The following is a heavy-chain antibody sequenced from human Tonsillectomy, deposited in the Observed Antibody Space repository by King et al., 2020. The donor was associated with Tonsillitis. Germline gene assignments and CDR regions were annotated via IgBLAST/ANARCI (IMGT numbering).Heavy chain of an antibody. D-gene: IGHD3-3*01. CDR3: ASGLTIFGALDY. J-gene: IGHJ4*02. Sequence: VQLVQSGAEVKKPGASVKVSCKASGYTFIKYYIHWVRQAPGPGLEWMGKINPSDGSKTSGQKLQGRDTMTRDTSTSTVYMELSSLRDEDTAVYYCASGLTIFGALDYWGQGTLVTVSS. CDR1: GYTFIKYY. CDR2: INPSDGSK. V-gene: IGHV1-46*01.